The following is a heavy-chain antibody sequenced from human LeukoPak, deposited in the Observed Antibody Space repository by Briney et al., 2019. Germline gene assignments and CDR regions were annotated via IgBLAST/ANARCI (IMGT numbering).Heavy chain of an antibody. CDR1: GFTFSSYG. Sequence: GGPLRLSCAASGFTFSSYGMHWVRQAPGKGVEWVAVIWYDGSNKYYADSVKGRFTISRDNSKNTLYLQMNSLRAEDTAVYYCARAPGGPLRYFDWPPDPWGQGTLVTVSS. J-gene: IGHJ5*02. CDR3: ARAPGGPLRYFDWPPDP. CDR2: IWYDGSNK. V-gene: IGHV3-33*01. D-gene: IGHD3-9*01.